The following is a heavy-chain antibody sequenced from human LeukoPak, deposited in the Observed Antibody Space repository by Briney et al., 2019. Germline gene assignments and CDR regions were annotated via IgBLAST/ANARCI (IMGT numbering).Heavy chain of an antibody. CDR3: ARDDYYDSSAVGAFDI. Sequence: PSETLSLTCTVSGYSISSGYYWGWIRQPPGKGLEWIGSIYHSGSTYYNPSLKSRVTISVDTSKNQFSLKLSSVTAADTAVYYCARDDYYDSSAVGAFDIWAKGQWSPSLQ. V-gene: IGHV4-38-2*02. D-gene: IGHD3-22*01. CDR1: GYSISSGYY. J-gene: IGHJ3*02. CDR2: IYHSGST.